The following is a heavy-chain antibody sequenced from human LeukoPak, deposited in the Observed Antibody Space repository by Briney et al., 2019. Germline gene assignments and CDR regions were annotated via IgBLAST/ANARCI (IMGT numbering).Heavy chain of an antibody. V-gene: IGHV3-23*01. J-gene: IGHJ6*03. D-gene: IGHD1-26*01. Sequence: QPGGSLRLSCAASGFTFSSYAMSWVRQAPGKGLEWVSTISGSGDTTYYADSVKGRFTVPRDNSKNTLYLQMNSLRAEDTAVYYCAKPLYSGSYHIYYYYYMDVWGKGTTVTVSS. CDR2: ISGSGDTT. CDR3: AKPLYSGSYHIYYYYYMDV. CDR1: GFTFSSYA.